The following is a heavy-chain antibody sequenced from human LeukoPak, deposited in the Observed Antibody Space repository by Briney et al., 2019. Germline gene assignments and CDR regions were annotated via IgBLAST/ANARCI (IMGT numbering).Heavy chain of an antibody. Sequence: GGSLRLSCVASGVTLSNYAMSWARQAPGKGLEWVSGSSGSGGNTYYADSVKGRFTISRDSSRNTLFLHMNTLRAEDTAIYYCAKDRTVGASYWYFDLWGRGTLVTVSS. V-gene: IGHV3-23*01. D-gene: IGHD1-26*01. CDR3: AKDRTVGASYWYFDL. CDR2: SSGSGGNT. CDR1: GVTLSNYA. J-gene: IGHJ2*01.